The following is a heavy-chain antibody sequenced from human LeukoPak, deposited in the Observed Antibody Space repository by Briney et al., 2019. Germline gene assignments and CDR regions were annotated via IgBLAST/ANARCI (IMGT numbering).Heavy chain of an antibody. V-gene: IGHV3-23*01. CDR2: ISGSGGST. CDR3: AKGAEEGVVITSVYYYYMDV. J-gene: IGHJ6*03. CDR1: GFTFSSYA. D-gene: IGHD3-22*01. Sequence: GGSLRLSCAASGFTFSSYAMSWVRQAPGKGLEWVSAISGSGGSTYYADSVKGRFTISRDNSKNTLYLQMNSLRVEDTAVYYCAKGAEEGVVITSVYYYYMDVWGKGTTVIISS.